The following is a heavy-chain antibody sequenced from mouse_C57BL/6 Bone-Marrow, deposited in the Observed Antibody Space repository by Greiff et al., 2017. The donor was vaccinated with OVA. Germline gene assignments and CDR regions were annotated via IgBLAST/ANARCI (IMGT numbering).Heavy chain of an antibody. CDR2: IDPSDSYT. D-gene: IGHD1-1*01. Sequence: QVQLQQPGAELVMPGASVKLSCKASGYTFTSYWMHWVKQRPGQGLEWIGEIDPSDSYTTYNQKFKGKSTLTVEKSSSTAYMQLSSLTSEDSAVYYCARRDGSSYGWFAYWGQGTLVTVSA. V-gene: IGHV1-69*01. CDR1: GYTFTSYW. CDR3: ARRDGSSYGWFAY. J-gene: IGHJ3*01.